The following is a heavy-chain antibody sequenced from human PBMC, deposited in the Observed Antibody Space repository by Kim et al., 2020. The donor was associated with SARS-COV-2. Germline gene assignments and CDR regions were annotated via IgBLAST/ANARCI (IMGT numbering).Heavy chain of an antibody. Sequence: SETLSLTCSVSGASITTTGYYWDWIRQPPGKGLEWMGSIYYSESTAYNLSLKSRVKISLDTAKTHLLRWLPSRTAAESAVYYCARRSVLPNWFDPWGHGT. CDR2: IYYSEST. CDR3: ARRSVLPNWFDP. V-gene: IGHV4-39*01. J-gene: IGHJ5*02. CDR1: GASITTTGYY.